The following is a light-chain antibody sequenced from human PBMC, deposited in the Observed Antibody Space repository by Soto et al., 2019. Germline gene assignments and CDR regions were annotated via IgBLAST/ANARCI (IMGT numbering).Light chain of an antibody. CDR1: QSVSSN. V-gene: IGKV3-15*01. CDR3: QQYNNWPMYT. Sequence: EIVMTRSPATLSVSPGETATLSCRASQSVSSNLAWYQQKPGQAPRLLIYDASTRATGIPARFSGSGSGTEFTLTISSLQSEDFAVYYCQQYNNWPMYTFGQGTKLEIK. J-gene: IGKJ2*01. CDR2: DAS.